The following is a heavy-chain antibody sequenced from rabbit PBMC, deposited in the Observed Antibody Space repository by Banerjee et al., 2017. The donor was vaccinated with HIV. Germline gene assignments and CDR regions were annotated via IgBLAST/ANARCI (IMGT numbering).Heavy chain of an antibody. CDR2: IYTGSSGST. CDR3: ARGGAYVGYGSNL. Sequence: QSLEESGGDLVKPGASLTLTCTASGISFTNKYVMCWVRQAPGKGLEWIACIYTGSSGSTYCASWAKGRFTISSHNAQNTLYLQLNSLTAADTATYFCARGGAYVGYGSNLWGQGTLAPS. J-gene: IGHJ4*01. D-gene: IGHD6-1*01. CDR1: GISFTNKYV. V-gene: IGHV1S40*01.